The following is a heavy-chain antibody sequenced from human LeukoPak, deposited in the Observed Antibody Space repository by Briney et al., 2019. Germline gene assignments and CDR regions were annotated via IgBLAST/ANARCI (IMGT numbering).Heavy chain of an antibody. Sequence: PGRSLRLSCAASGFTFSIYAMHWVRQAPGKGLEWVAFISSDGRIQYYAYSVKGRFTISRDNPKNTLFLQMNGLRDEDTAVYYCDPHDSASQFWGQGTLVTVSS. V-gene: IGHV3-30*04. CDR3: DPHDSASQF. CDR1: GFTFSIYA. D-gene: IGHD6-6*01. J-gene: IGHJ4*02. CDR2: ISSDGRIQ.